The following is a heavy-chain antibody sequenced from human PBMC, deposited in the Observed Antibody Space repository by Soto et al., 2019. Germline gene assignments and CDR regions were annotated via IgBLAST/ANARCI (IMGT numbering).Heavy chain of an antibody. V-gene: IGHV3-30*18. Sequence: GGSVRLSCSASVFPFSSYGLDWVRHAPGKGLEWVAVISYDGSNKYYADSVKGRFTISRDNSKNTLYLQMNSLRVEDTAVYFCAKDEVRTPSLYAMDVWGQGTTVTVSS. CDR3: AKDEVRTPSLYAMDV. CDR2: ISYDGSNK. J-gene: IGHJ6*02. CDR1: VFPFSSYG. D-gene: IGHD3-10*01.